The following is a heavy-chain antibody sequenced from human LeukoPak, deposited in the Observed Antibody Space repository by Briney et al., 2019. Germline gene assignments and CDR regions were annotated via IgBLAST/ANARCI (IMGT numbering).Heavy chain of an antibody. CDR3: ARERGISMVV. CDR2: ISSSGTT. CDR1: GDSVTSGSYF. J-gene: IGHJ4*02. V-gene: IGHV4-61*01. D-gene: IGHD3-10*01. Sequence: SETLSLTCTVSGDSVTSGSYFWSWVRQPPGKGLEWIGYISSSGTTTYSPSLESRVTISQDMPKNQFSLRLSSVTAADTAMYYCARERGISMVVWGQGTLVTVSS.